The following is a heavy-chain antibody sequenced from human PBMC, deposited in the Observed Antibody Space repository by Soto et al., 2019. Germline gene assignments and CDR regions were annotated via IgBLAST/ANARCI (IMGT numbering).Heavy chain of an antibody. D-gene: IGHD2-2*01. CDR2: ISAYNGNT. J-gene: IGHJ6*02. V-gene: IGHV1-18*01. CDR3: ARVVGYCISTSCYALYYYYGMDV. CDR1: GYTFTSYG. Sequence: QVQRVQSGAEVKKPGASVKVSCKASGYTFTSYGISWVRQAPGQGLEWMGWISAYNGNTNYAQKLQGRVTMTTDTSTSTAYMELRSLRSDDTVVYYCARVVGYCISTSCYALYYYYGMDVWGQGTTVTVSS.